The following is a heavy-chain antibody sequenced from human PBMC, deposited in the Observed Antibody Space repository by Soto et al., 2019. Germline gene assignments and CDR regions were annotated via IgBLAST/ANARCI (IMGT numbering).Heavy chain of an antibody. J-gene: IGHJ6*02. Sequence: QVQLQESGPGLVKPSQTLSLTCTVSGGSITSGGYYWSWIRHHPGKGLEWIGYIDYSGSTYYNPSLKSRVTISVDTSKNQFSLKLSSVTAADTAVYYCARGGYDFWSGYLSDYYYDGMDVWGQGTTVTLSS. CDR2: IDYSGST. CDR1: GGSITSGGYY. D-gene: IGHD3-3*01. CDR3: ARGGYDFWSGYLSDYYYDGMDV. V-gene: IGHV4-31*03.